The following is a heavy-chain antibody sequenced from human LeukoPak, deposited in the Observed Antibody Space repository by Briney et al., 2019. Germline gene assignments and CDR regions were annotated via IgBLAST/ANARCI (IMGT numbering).Heavy chain of an antibody. Sequence: GGSLRISCAASGFTFSSYAMSWVRQAPGKGLEWVSAISGSGGSTYYADSVKGRFSISRDNSKNTLYLQMNSLRAEDTAVYYCSSTSLAWAGFDYWGQGTLVTVSS. CDR3: SSTSLAWAGFDY. J-gene: IGHJ4*02. CDR1: GFTFSSYA. D-gene: IGHD2-2*01. CDR2: ISGSGGST. V-gene: IGHV3-23*01.